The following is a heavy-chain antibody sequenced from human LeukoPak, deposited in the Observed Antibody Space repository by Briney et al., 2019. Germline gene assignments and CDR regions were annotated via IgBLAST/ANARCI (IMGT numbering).Heavy chain of an antibody. Sequence: ASVRVSCKASGYTFTDYYIHWVRQPPGQGLEWMGWLNPNSGDTNYAQKFQGRVSMTRDSSISTAYMDLSDLRSDDTAVYSCARGRNIEMTTMSGGSDFWGQGTLVTVSS. J-gene: IGHJ4*02. V-gene: IGHV1-2*02. CDR1: GYTFTDYY. CDR2: LNPNSGDT. D-gene: IGHD5-24*01. CDR3: ARGRNIEMTTMSGGSDF.